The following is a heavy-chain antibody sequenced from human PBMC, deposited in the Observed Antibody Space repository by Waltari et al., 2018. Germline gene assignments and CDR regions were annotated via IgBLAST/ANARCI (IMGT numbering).Heavy chain of an antibody. D-gene: IGHD3-3*01. CDR2: VDPEDGET. V-gene: IGHV1-69-2*01. CDR1: GYTFTDYY. Sequence: EVQLVQSGAEVKKPGATVKISCKVSGYTFTDYYMHWVQQAPGKGLEWMGLVDPEDGETIYAEKFQGRVTITADTSTDTAYMELSSLRSEDTAVYYCATLHKAIFGVVRGPSDAFDIWGQGTMVTVSS. J-gene: IGHJ3*02. CDR3: ATLHKAIFGVVRGPSDAFDI.